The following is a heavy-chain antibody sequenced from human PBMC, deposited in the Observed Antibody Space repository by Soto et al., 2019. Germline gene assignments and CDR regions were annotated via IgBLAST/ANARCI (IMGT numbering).Heavy chain of an antibody. CDR3: ARDDYGIYPY. D-gene: IGHD1-26*01. Sequence: QVQLVQSGTEVKKPGASVKVSCKASGYAITAYYIHWVRQAPGQGLEWMGWIDPRNGGAIYAKKFQDRDTITRDTSISTVYMDLSGLRSDDTALYYCARDDYGIYPYWGQGTLVTVSS. CDR1: GYAITAYY. V-gene: IGHV1-2*02. CDR2: IDPRNGGA. J-gene: IGHJ4*02.